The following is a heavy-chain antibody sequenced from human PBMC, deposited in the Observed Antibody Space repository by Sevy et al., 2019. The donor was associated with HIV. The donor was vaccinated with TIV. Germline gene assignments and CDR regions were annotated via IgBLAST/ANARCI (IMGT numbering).Heavy chain of an antibody. V-gene: IGHV3-7*01. Sequence: GGSLRLSCVASGFSFSWYWMSWVRQTPEKGLEWVANIKQDGSEKNYVDSVKGRFSISRDNAKNSLYLQMNTLRVDDTAVYYCATKGGSRPNVAFDTWGQGTMVTVSS. J-gene: IGHJ3*02. CDR1: GFSFSWYW. CDR3: ATKGGSRPNVAFDT. CDR2: IKQDGSEK. D-gene: IGHD3-10*01.